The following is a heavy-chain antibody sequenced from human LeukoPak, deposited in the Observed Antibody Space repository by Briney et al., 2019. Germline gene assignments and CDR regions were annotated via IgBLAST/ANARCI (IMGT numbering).Heavy chain of an antibody. D-gene: IGHD3-22*01. V-gene: IGHV3-33*01. CDR1: GISFSSHG. CDR3: ARARNDYDSNGFSVLDY. Sequence: QPGGSLRLSCAASGISFSSHGMHWVRQAPGEGLEWVAVIWYDGSNIYYADSVKGRFTISRDNSKNTLYLQMNSLRAEDTALYYCARARNDYDSNGFSVLDYWGQGTLVTVSS. J-gene: IGHJ4*02. CDR2: IWYDGSNI.